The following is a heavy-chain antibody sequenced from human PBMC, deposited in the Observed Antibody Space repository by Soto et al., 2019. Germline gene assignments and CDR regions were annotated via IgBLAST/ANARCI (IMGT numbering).Heavy chain of an antibody. Sequence: ASVKVSCKASGYTFTSYDINWVRQAPGQGLEWMGLLIPYNGDRIYAQKFQGRVILTTDTATNTAYMELGSLRSDDTAVYYCVRDASSGYRGWWDPWGQGTLVTVSS. D-gene: IGHD5-12*01. CDR3: VRDASSGYRGWWDP. J-gene: IGHJ5*02. CDR1: GYTFTSYD. V-gene: IGHV1-18*01. CDR2: LIPYNGDR.